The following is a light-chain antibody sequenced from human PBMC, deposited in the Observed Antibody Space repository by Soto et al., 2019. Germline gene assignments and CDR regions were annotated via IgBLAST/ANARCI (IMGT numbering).Light chain of an antibody. CDR3: SLYTTSSTPSYV. CDR1: SFDVDDYNS. Sequence: QSVLTQPASVSGSPGQSITISCTGTSFDVDDYNSVSWYQQPPGKAPKLIIYEVNNRPSGVSNRFSGSNSDNTASLTISGLKAEDEADYYCSLYTTSSTPSYVFGTGTKVTVL. CDR2: EVN. J-gene: IGLJ1*01. V-gene: IGLV2-14*01.